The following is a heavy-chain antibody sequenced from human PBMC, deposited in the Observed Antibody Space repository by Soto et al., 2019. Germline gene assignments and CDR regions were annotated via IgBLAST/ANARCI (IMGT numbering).Heavy chain of an antibody. Sequence: TETLSLTCTVSGSSISSSSYYWGWIRQPPGKGLEWIGSIYYSGSTYYNTSLKSRVTIYVDTSKNQFSLKLSSVTAADTAVYFCSRSGCSGGSCYPLSDAFDIWGQGTMVTVSS. CDR2: IYYSGST. CDR1: GSSISSSSYY. CDR3: SRSGCSGGSCYPLSDAFDI. J-gene: IGHJ3*02. V-gene: IGHV4-39*01. D-gene: IGHD2-15*01.